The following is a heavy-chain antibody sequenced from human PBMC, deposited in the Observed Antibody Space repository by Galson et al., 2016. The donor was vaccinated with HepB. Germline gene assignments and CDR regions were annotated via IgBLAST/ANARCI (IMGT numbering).Heavy chain of an antibody. CDR2: IYPGDSDT. D-gene: IGHD4-23*01. J-gene: IGHJ6*02. Sequence: QSGAEVKKPGESLKISCKGSGFSFSSNWIGWVRQMPGKGLEWMGIIYPGDSDTRYGPSFRGQVTVSADESTSTAYLQWSSLEASDNAMYYCATGGLATPGKNYYYGMDVWGQGTAVTVSS. V-gene: IGHV5-51*01. CDR1: GFSFSSNW. CDR3: ATGGLATPGKNYYYGMDV.